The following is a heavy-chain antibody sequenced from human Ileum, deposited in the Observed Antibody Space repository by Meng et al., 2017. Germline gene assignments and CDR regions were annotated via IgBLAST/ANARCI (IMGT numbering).Heavy chain of an antibody. J-gene: IGHJ4*02. D-gene: IGHD7-27*01. V-gene: IGHV4-39*01. CDR3: ARRTGEVDLLDY. CDR2: ICYSGNT. Sequence: QLQLQESGPGLLKPSETLSLMCTVSGGSIRSSSHCCDWIRQPPGKGLEWMGSICYSGNTYYNPSLKSRVSMSVDTSKKQISLKLNSVTAADTAVYYCARRTGEVDLLDYWGQGTLVTVSS. CDR1: GGSIRSSSHC.